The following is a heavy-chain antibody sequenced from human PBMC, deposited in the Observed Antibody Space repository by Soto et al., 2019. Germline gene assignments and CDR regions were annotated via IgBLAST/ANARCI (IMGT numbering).Heavy chain of an antibody. D-gene: IGHD3-3*01. CDR3: ARGPWSDPIDY. CDR2: IHYSGIT. Sequence: QVQLQESGPGLVKPSETLSLTCTVSGGSISTYYWSWIRQPPGKGLEWIGYIHYSGITKCNPSLKSRVTISVDTSKNQFSLQLNSVTAADTAGYYCARGPWSDPIDYWGQGALVTVSS. V-gene: IGHV4-59*12. CDR1: GGSISTYY. J-gene: IGHJ4*02.